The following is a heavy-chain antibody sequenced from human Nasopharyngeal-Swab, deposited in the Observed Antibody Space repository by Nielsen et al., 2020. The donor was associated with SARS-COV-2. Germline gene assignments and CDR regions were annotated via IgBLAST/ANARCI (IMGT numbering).Heavy chain of an antibody. V-gene: IGHV3-23*03. Sequence: GGSLRLSCAASGFTFSSYAMSWVRQAPGKGLEWVSVIYSGGSSTYYADSVKGRFTISRDNSKNPLYLQMNSLRAEDTAVYYCAKPPGDYVWGSYYFDYWGRGTLVTVSS. CDR2: IYSGGSST. CDR1: GFTFSSYA. J-gene: IGHJ4*02. CDR3: AKPPGDYVWGSYYFDY. D-gene: IGHD3-16*01.